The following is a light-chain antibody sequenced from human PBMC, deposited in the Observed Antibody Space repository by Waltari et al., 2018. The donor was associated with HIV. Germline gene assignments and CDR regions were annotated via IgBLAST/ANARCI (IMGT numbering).Light chain of an antibody. CDR2: EVS. V-gene: IGLV2-14*01. J-gene: IGLJ1*01. CDR3: TSYTTTSCYV. CDR1: SSAVGGHNF. Sequence: QSALTQSASVSGSPGPSITISCTGTSSAVGGHNFVSWYHHTPGKAPKLMIYEVSNRPSGVSHRFSGSKSGNTASLTISGLQPEDEADYYCTSYTTTSCYVFGTGTKVTVL.